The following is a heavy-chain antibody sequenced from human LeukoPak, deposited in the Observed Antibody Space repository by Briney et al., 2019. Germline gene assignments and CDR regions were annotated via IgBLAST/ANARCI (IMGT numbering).Heavy chain of an antibody. V-gene: IGHV3-53*01. Sequence: GGSLRLSCAASGFTVSSNYMSWVRQAPGKGLEWVSVIYSGGSTYYADSVKGRFTISRGNSKNTLYLQMNSLRAEDTAVYYCASGLLLYSSGWYYFDYWGQGTLVTVSS. CDR2: IYSGGST. J-gene: IGHJ4*02. D-gene: IGHD6-19*01. CDR3: ASGLLLYSSGWYYFDY. CDR1: GFTVSSNY.